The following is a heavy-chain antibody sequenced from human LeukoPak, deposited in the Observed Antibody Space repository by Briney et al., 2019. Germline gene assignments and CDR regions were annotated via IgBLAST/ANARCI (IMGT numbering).Heavy chain of an antibody. Sequence: SQTLSLTCTVSGGSISSVSYYWGWIRQPAGKGLEWIGRIYTSGSTNYNPSLKSRVTISVDTSKNQFSLKLSSVTAADTAVYYCARVIASYYYYMDVWGKGTTVTVSS. CDR3: ARVIASYYYYMDV. J-gene: IGHJ6*03. D-gene: IGHD2-21*01. CDR2: IYTSGST. V-gene: IGHV4-61*02. CDR1: GGSISSVSYY.